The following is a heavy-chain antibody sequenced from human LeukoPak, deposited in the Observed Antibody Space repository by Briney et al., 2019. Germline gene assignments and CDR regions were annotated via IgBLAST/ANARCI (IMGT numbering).Heavy chain of an antibody. CDR2: ISYDGSNK. D-gene: IGHD1-1*01. Sequence: PGGSLRLSCAASGFTFSSYAMHWVRQAPGKGLEWVAVISYDGSNKYYADSVKGRFTISRDNAKNSLYLQMNSLRAEDTAVYYCAKDLDWNDLGFDYWGQGTLVTVSS. CDR3: AKDLDWNDLGFDY. V-gene: IGHV3-30-3*01. J-gene: IGHJ4*02. CDR1: GFTFSSYA.